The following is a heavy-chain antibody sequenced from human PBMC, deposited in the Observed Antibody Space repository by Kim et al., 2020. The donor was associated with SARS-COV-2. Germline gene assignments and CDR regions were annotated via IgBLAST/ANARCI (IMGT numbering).Heavy chain of an antibody. CDR1: GFTFSNSG. J-gene: IGHJ1*01. CDR3: AKERVGSG. CDR2: IGVGGCT. Sequence: GGSLRLSCTASGFTFSNSGMAWVRQAPGKGIEWVAAIGVGGCTIYPDSVRGRFIMSRDNSENKLYLQLNSLRAEDTAIYYCAKERVGSGWG. V-gene: IGHV3-23*01. D-gene: IGHD6-19*01.